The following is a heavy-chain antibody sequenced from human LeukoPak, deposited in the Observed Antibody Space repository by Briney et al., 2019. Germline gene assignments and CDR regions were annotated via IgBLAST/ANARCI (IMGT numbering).Heavy chain of an antibody. Sequence: GSLRLSCAASGFTFSSYGMHWVRQAPGKGLEWVAFIRYDGSNKYYADSVKGRFTISRDNSKNTLYLQMNSLRAEDTAVYYCAKDYYDSSGNYYYYMDVWGKGTTVTISS. D-gene: IGHD3-22*01. J-gene: IGHJ6*03. CDR2: IRYDGSNK. CDR3: AKDYYDSSGNYYYYMDV. V-gene: IGHV3-30*02. CDR1: GFTFSSYG.